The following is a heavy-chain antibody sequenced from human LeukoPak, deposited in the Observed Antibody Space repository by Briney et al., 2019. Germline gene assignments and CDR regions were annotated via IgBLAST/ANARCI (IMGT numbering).Heavy chain of an antibody. Sequence: GRSLRLSCAASGFTFSSYAMHWVRQAPGKGLEWVAVIWYDGSNKYYADSVKGRFTISRDNSKNTLYLQMNSLRAEDTAVYYCARDSHSGWHGYWGQGTLVTVSS. CDR3: ARDSHSGWHGY. J-gene: IGHJ4*02. V-gene: IGHV3-33*08. D-gene: IGHD6-19*01. CDR1: GFTFSSYA. CDR2: IWYDGSNK.